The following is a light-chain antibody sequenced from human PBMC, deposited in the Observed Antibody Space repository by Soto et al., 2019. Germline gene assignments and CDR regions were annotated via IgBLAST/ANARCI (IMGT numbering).Light chain of an antibody. J-gene: IGKJ4*01. V-gene: IGKV3D-20*02. CDR3: QHYNDWPLT. CDR2: DIS. CDR1: QSLRTNY. Sequence: EIVLTQSPGTLSLSPGERTTLSCRASQSLRTNYLAWYQQKPGQAHRLLIYDISYRATGIPDRFSGSGSGTDFTLTIRRLEPEDFAVYYCQHYNDWPLTFGGGTKVDIK.